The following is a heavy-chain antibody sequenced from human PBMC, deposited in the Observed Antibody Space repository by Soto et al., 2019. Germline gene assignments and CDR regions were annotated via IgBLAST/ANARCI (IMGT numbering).Heavy chain of an antibody. Sequence: ASVKVSCKASGYTFTGYYMHWLRQAPGQGLEWMGWINPNSGGTNYAQKFQGWVTMTRDTSISTAYMELSRLRSDDTAVYYCAREMKGIAAAGDYYYYGMDVWGQGTTVTVSS. V-gene: IGHV1-2*04. D-gene: IGHD6-13*01. J-gene: IGHJ6*02. CDR2: INPNSGGT. CDR1: GYTFTGYY. CDR3: AREMKGIAAAGDYYYYGMDV.